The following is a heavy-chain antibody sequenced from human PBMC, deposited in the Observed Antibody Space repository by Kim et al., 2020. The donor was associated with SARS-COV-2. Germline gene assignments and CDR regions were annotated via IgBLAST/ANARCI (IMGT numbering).Heavy chain of an antibody. CDR3: ARRYVILTGLDY. J-gene: IGHJ4*02. V-gene: IGHV4-34*01. D-gene: IGHD3-9*01. Sequence: NYNPSLKSRVTISVDTSKNQFSLKLSSVTAADTAVYYCARRYVILTGLDYWGQGTLVTVSS.